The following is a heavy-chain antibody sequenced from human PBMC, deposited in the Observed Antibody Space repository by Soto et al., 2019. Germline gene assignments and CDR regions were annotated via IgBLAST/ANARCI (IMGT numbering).Heavy chain of an antibody. D-gene: IGHD3-22*01. CDR3: AKTMIVWGAVGGDYFDY. CDR2: ISGSGGST. Sequence: GGSLRLSCAASGFTFSSYAMSWVRQAPGKGLEWVSAISGSGGSTYYADSVKGRFTISRDNSKNTLYLQMNSLRAEDTAVYYCAKTMIVWGAVGGDYFDYWGQGTLVTVSS. V-gene: IGHV3-23*01. CDR1: GFTFSSYA. J-gene: IGHJ4*02.